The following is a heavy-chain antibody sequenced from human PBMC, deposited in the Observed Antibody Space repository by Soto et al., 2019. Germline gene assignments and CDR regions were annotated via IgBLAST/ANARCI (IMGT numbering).Heavy chain of an antibody. Sequence: QVQSVQSGAEVNTPGSSVRVSCKTAGRTFLISAIAWVRQAPGQGLEWMGGIIPLLRTIHIAQNCQGRVNFTADRSTSTAYMDLSRLGAEGTATYFCARGKEWEQPSNHYYFDYWGQGSQVIVS. CDR1: GRTFLISA. J-gene: IGHJ4*02. CDR3: ARGKEWEQPSNHYYFDY. D-gene: IGHD1-26*01. CDR2: IIPLLRTI. V-gene: IGHV1-69*06.